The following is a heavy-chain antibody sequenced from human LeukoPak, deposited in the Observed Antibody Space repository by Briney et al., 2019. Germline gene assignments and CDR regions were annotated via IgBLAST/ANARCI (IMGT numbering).Heavy chain of an antibody. CDR3: AKDRDQVGAMYYFDY. CDR1: GFTFSSYG. Sequence: GGSLRLSCAASGFTFSSYGMHWVRQAPGKGLEWVAVISYDGSNKYYADSVKGRFTISRDNSKNTLYLQMNSLRAEDTAVYYCAKDRDQVGAMYYFDYWGQGTLVIVSS. CDR2: ISYDGSNK. J-gene: IGHJ4*02. D-gene: IGHD1-26*01. V-gene: IGHV3-30*18.